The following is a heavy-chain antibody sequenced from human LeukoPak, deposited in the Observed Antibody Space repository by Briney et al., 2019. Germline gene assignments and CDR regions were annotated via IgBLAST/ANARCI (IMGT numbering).Heavy chain of an antibody. Sequence: GRSLRLSCAASGFTFSNYGMTWLRQAPGKGLAWVSTINDNGRSTHYSDSVKGRFTISRDNSKSTLYLQMNSLRAEDTAVYYCASYRSNAFDIWGQGTTVTVSS. CDR2: INDNGRST. D-gene: IGHD3-10*01. CDR3: ASYRSNAFDI. J-gene: IGHJ3*02. V-gene: IGHV3-23*01. CDR1: GFTFSNYG.